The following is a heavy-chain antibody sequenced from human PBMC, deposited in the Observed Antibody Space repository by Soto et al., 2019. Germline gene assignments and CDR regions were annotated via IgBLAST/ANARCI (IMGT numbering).Heavy chain of an antibody. Sequence: GASVKVSCKASGHTFTSYGISWVRQAPGRGLEWMGWISAYNGNTNYAQKLQGRVTMTTDTSTSTAYMELRSLRSDDTAVYYCARVSSGYYRDDAFDIWGQGTMVTVSS. CDR3: ARVSSGYYRDDAFDI. CDR2: ISAYNGNT. D-gene: IGHD3-22*01. J-gene: IGHJ3*02. V-gene: IGHV1-18*01. CDR1: GHTFTSYG.